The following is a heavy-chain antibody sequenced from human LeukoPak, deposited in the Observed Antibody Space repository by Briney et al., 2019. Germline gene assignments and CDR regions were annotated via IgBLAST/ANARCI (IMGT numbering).Heavy chain of an antibody. Sequence: GGSLRLSCVVSGFTFNRCWMNWVRQAPGKGLEWVSYISSSSSTIYYADSVKGRFTISGDNAKNSLYLQVNSLRAEDTAVYYCARATYGGGVDYWGQGTLVTVSS. D-gene: IGHD4-23*01. J-gene: IGHJ4*02. V-gene: IGHV3-48*01. CDR3: ARATYGGGVDY. CDR1: GFTFNRCW. CDR2: ISSSSSTI.